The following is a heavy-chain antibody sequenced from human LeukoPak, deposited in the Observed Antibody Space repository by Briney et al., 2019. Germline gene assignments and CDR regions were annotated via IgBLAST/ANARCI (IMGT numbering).Heavy chain of an antibody. CDR2: ITLSGGST. CDR1: GFTFDDYG. CDR3: AKRGNPAVGHHYLDV. J-gene: IGHJ6*03. Sequence: GGSLRLSCAASGFTFDDYGMSWVRQAPGKGLEWVSSITLSGGSTFYADSVKGRFTISRDNSKNTLYLQMNSLGAEDTAVYYCAKRGNPAVGHHYLDVWGEGTTVSVSS. V-gene: IGHV3-23*01. D-gene: IGHD2-2*01.